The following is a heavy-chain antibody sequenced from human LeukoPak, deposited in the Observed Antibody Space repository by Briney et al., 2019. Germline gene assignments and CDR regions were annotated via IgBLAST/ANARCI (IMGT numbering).Heavy chain of an antibody. D-gene: IGHD6-13*01. Sequence: PSETLSLTCTVSGGSISSYYWSWIRQPAGKELEWIGRIYTSGSTNYNPSLKSRVTMSVDTSKNQFSLRLSSVTAADTAVYYCARTSIAAAGTGVADYYYYYMDVWGKGTTVTVSS. CDR3: ARTSIAAAGTGVADYYYYYMDV. CDR1: GGSISSYY. CDR2: IYTSGST. V-gene: IGHV4-4*07. J-gene: IGHJ6*03.